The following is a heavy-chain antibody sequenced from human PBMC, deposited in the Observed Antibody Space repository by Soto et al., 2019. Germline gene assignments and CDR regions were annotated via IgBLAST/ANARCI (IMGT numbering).Heavy chain of an antibody. Sequence: QITLKESGPTLVKPTQTLTLTCTFSGFSLSTSGVGVGWIRQPPGKALEWLALIYWDDDKRYSPSLKSRLTITKDTSKNQVVLTMTNMDPVYTATYYCAHRGDIAVADYYYYYGMDVWGQGTTVTVSS. V-gene: IGHV2-5*02. D-gene: IGHD6-19*01. CDR2: IYWDDDK. J-gene: IGHJ6*02. CDR1: GFSLSTSGVG. CDR3: AHRGDIAVADYYYYYGMDV.